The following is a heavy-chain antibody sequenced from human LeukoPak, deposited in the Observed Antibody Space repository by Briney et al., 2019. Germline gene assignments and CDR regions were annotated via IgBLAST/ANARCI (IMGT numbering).Heavy chain of an antibody. CDR2: IYYSGST. CDR3: VRVIGAPNYYYYMDV. CDR1: GGSISSSSYY. J-gene: IGHJ6*03. D-gene: IGHD3-22*01. Sequence: PSETLSLTCTVSGGSISSSSYYWGWIRQPPGKGLEWIGYIYYSGSTNYNPSLKSRVTMSVDTSKNQFSLKLSSVTAADTAVYYCVRVIGAPNYYYYMDVWGKGTTVTVSS. V-gene: IGHV4-61*05.